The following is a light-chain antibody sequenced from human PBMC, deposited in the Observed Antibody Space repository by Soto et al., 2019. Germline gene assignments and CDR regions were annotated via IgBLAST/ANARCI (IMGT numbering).Light chain of an antibody. CDR2: EVN. CDR3: SSYAGSSNV. Sequence: ARTQPASVSGSPGQSITISCTGTSSDVGGYNYVSWYQQHPGKAPKLMIYEVNKRPPGVPDRFSGSKSGNTASLTVSGLQAEDEADYYCSSYAGSSNVFGTGTKVTVL. V-gene: IGLV2-8*01. CDR1: SSDVGGYNY. J-gene: IGLJ1*01.